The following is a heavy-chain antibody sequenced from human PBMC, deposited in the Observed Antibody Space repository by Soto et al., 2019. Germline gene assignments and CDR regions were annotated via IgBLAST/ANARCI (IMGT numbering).Heavy chain of an antibody. Sequence: QVQLVQSGAEVKKPGASVKVSCKASGYTFSNYLLHWVRQAPGQRLEWMGWINAGNGNTKYSQRFPGRVTITRDTSASTAYMELSSLRSEDTAVYYCASPSYGSGNFYRGQGTMVKVSS. V-gene: IGHV1-3*01. J-gene: IGHJ4*02. CDR3: ASPSYGSGNFY. CDR1: GYTFSNYL. D-gene: IGHD3-10*01. CDR2: INAGNGNT.